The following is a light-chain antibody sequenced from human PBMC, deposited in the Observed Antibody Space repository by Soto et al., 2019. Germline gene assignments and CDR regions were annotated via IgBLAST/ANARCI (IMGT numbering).Light chain of an antibody. CDR3: QQSYSLRGT. J-gene: IGKJ1*01. Sequence: DIQMTQSPSSLSASGGDEVTITGRASQTIMTYLNWYQLKPGKPPRLLIYAASSLQSGVPSRFSGSGSGTDFTLTISSLQPEDFATYFCQQSYSLRGTFGQGTKVDIK. CDR1: QTIMTY. V-gene: IGKV1-39*01. CDR2: AAS.